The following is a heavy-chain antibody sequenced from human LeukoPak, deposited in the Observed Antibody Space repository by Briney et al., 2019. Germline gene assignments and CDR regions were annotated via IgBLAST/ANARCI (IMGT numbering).Heavy chain of an antibody. D-gene: IGHD1-1*01. CDR1: DDSITMYY. J-gene: IGHJ6*03. CDR3: ARGRVSSSTWYITYYYYFYMDV. V-gene: IGHV4-59*01. Sequence: SETLSLTCSVSDDSITMYYWTWIRQPPGKGLEWIGYVDHTGSTNFNPSLNGRVSISRDTTKNLFSLRLRSVTAADTAVYFCARGRVSSSTWYITYYYYFYMDVWGKGTTVTVSS. CDR2: VDHTGST.